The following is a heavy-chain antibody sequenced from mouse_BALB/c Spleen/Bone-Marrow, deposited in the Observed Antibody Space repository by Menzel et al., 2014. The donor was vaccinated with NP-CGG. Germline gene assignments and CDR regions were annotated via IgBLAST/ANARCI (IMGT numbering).Heavy chain of an antibody. D-gene: IGHD2-1*01. J-gene: IGHJ4*01. CDR3: ARDGNYYAMDY. V-gene: IGHV5-4*02. Sequence: EVKLVESGGGLVKPGGSLKLSCAASGFTFSDYYMYWVRQTPEKRLEWVATTSDGGSYTYYPDSVKGRFTISRDNAKNNLYLQMSSLKSEDTAMYYCARDGNYYAMDYWGQGTSVTVSS. CDR1: GFTFSDYY. CDR2: TSDGGSYT.